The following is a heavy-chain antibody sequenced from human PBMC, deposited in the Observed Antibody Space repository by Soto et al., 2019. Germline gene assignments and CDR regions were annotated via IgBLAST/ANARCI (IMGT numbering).Heavy chain of an antibody. Sequence: GASVKVSCKASGYTFFTYDISWVRQAPGQGLEWMGWISTYSGDTKYAQKCQGRVTMTTDTSTTTAYLELRSLRSDDTAVYYCARHHGPTTSENWLDPWGQGTLVTVSS. J-gene: IGHJ5*02. CDR2: ISTYSGDT. V-gene: IGHV1-18*01. CDR1: GYTFFTYD. D-gene: IGHD5-12*01. CDR3: ARHHGPTTSENWLDP.